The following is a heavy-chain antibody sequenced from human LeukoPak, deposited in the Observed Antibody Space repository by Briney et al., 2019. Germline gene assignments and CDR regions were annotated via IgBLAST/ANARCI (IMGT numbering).Heavy chain of an antibody. D-gene: IGHD1-14*01. V-gene: IGHV4-59*12. Sequence: SETLSLTCTVSGGSISSYYWSWIRQPPGKGLEWIGYIYYSGSTNYKSSLKSRVTISVDTSKNQFSLKLSSVTAADTAVYYCARDLTAFLFSPWGQGTLVTVSS. CDR2: IYYSGST. J-gene: IGHJ5*02. CDR3: ARDLTAFLFSP. CDR1: GGSISSYY.